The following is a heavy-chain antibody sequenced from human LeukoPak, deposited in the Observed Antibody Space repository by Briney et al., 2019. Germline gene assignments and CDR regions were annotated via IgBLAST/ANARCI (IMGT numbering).Heavy chain of an antibody. Sequence: SETLSLTCAVYGGSFSGYYWGWIRQPPGKGLEWIGIISYSGSTYYNPSLKSRGTISVDTSKNQFSLKLSSVTAADTAVYYCARTEMATLSFDYWGQGTLVTVSP. CDR1: GGSFSGYY. CDR3: ARTEMATLSFDY. V-gene: IGHV4-34*01. D-gene: IGHD5-24*01. CDR2: ISYSGST. J-gene: IGHJ4*02.